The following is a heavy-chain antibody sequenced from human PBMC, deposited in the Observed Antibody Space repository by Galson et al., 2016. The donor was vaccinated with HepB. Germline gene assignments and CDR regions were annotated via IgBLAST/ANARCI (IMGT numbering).Heavy chain of an antibody. J-gene: IGHJ5*02. CDR2: ISSRSTYI. V-gene: IGHV3-21*01. D-gene: IGHD4/OR15-4a*01. CDR3: AREKGGSTMASHWFDP. Sequence: SLRLSCAASGFPFSTQSINWVRQAPGKGLEWVSSISSRSTYIHYADSVEGRFTISRDNAKNSLYLQMNSLRAEDTAVYYCAREKGGSTMASHWFDPWGPGNLVIVSS. CDR1: GFPFSTQS.